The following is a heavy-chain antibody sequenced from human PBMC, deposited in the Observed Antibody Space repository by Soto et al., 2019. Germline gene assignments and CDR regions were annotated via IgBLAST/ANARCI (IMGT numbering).Heavy chain of an antibody. CDR3: ATESGSTYGYFDH. Sequence: SETLSLTCTVSGGSVTSDEDYWTWIRQSPGKGLEWIGYISNSGSTGYDPSLKTRLSMSVDRSKNQFTLRLTSVTAADTAVYFCATESGSTYGYFDHWGQGTQVTVSS. D-gene: IGHD5-18*01. J-gene: IGHJ4*02. CDR1: GGSVTSDEDY. V-gene: IGHV4-30-4*01. CDR2: ISNSGST.